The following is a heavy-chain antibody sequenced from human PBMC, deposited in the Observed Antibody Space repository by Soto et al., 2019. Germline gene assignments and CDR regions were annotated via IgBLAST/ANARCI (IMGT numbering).Heavy chain of an antibody. CDR1: GFSLSTTGVA. CDR2: IYWDDDK. Sequence: QITLKESGPTLVKPTQTLTLTCSFSGFSLSTTGVAVGWIRQPPGKALECLVLIYWDDDKRYSPSLKSRLTTTRDTSKNQVVLTMTHMDPGDTATYYCAHRVDYRGSWNAGYFDYWGQGTLVTVSS. J-gene: IGHJ4*02. D-gene: IGHD2-15*01. V-gene: IGHV2-5*02. CDR3: AHRVDYRGSWNAGYFDY.